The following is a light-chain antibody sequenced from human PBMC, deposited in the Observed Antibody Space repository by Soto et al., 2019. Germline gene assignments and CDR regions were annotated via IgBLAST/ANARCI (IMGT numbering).Light chain of an antibody. J-gene: IGKJ1*01. CDR2: KAS. Sequence: DIQMTQSPSTLSASVGDRVSITCRASQSISSWVAWYQQKPGKAPKHLISKASSLESGIPPRFSGSGSGTDFTPTITSLQPDDFANYYYQHYNTMATFGQGTKVEIK. CDR1: QSISSW. V-gene: IGKV1-5*03. CDR3: QHYNTMAT.